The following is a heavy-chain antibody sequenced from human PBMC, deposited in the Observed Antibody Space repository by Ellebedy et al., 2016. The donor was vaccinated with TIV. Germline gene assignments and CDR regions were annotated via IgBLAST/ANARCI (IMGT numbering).Heavy chain of an antibody. CDR3: VKALTTMTKQRDAFHI. J-gene: IGHJ3*02. CDR2: ITSDGGIT. Sequence: GGSLRLSCEVSGFTFSSYAMHWVRQAPGKGLEYVSAITSDGGITYYPDSVKGRFTTSRDNSKNMVYLQMGSLRGEDTAVYYCVKALTTMTKQRDAFHIWGQGTMVTVAS. V-gene: IGHV3-64D*06. D-gene: IGHD4-17*01. CDR1: GFTFSSYA.